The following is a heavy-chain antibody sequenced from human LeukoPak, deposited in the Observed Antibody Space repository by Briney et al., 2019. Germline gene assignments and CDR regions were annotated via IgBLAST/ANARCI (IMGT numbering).Heavy chain of an antibody. V-gene: IGHV4-39*01. J-gene: IGHJ4*02. CDR1: GGSISSSCYY. Sequence: SETLSLTCTVSGGSISSSCYYWGWIRQPPGKGLEWIGSIYYSGSTYYNPSLKSRVTISVDTSKNQFSLKLSSVTAADTAVYYCARHFSPLPIVVVPAAIDYWGQGTLVTVSS. CDR3: ARHFSPLPIVVVPAAIDY. D-gene: IGHD2-2*01. CDR2: IYYSGST.